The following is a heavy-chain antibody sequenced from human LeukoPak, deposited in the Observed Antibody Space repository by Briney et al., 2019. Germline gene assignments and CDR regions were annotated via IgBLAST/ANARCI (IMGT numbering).Heavy chain of an antibody. D-gene: IGHD1-26*01. CDR2: ISSSGSMI. J-gene: IGHJ4*02. CDR1: GFTFSSYW. Sequence: SGGSLRLSCAGSGFTFSSYWMNWVRQAPGKGLEWVSYISSSGSMIYYADSVKGRFTISRDNAKNSLYLQMSSLRAEDTAVYYCAREDLPSGSDTYDYWGQGTLVTVSS. CDR3: AREDLPSGSDTYDY. V-gene: IGHV3-48*04.